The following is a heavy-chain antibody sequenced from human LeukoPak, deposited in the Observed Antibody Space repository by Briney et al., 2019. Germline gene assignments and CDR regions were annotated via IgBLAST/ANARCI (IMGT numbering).Heavy chain of an antibody. V-gene: IGHV4-59*08. CDR1: GGSISGSH. D-gene: IGHD4-11*01. CDR3: ARQSTTWYLDL. J-gene: IGHJ2*01. CDR2: IYYSGDT. Sequence: PSETLSLTRSVSGGSISGSHWSWVRQAPGEGLEWIGYIYYSGDTNYNPSLKGRVAFSVDTSKNQFSLRLNSVTAADTAVYFCARQSTTWYLDLWGHGTLVTVSS.